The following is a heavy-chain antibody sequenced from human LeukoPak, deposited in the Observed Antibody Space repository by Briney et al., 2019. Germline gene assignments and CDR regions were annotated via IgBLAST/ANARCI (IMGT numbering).Heavy chain of an antibody. CDR1: GYTFTGYY. D-gene: IGHD3-3*01. Sequence: ASVKVSCKASGYTFTGYYMHWVRQAPGQGLEWMGWINPNSGGTNYAQKFQGRVTMTRDTSISTAYMELSRLRSDDTAVYYCARDSGITISGVVMDLFDYWGQGTLVTVSS. J-gene: IGHJ4*02. CDR2: INPNSGGT. V-gene: IGHV1-2*02. CDR3: ARDSGITISGVVMDLFDY.